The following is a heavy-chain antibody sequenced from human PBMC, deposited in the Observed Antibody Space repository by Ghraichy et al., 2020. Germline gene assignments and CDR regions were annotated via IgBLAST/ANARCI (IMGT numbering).Heavy chain of an antibody. J-gene: IGHJ3*02. CDR1: SYTFTSYG. CDR2: ISAYNGNT. CDR3: ASAVLVGATTYAFDI. Sequence: ASVKVSCKASSYTFTSYGISWVRQAPGQRLEWMGWISAYNGNTNYAQKLQGIVTMTTDTSTSTAYMELRSLRSDDTAVYYCASAVLVGATTYAFDIWGQGRMVTASS. D-gene: IGHD1-26*01. V-gene: IGHV1-18*01.